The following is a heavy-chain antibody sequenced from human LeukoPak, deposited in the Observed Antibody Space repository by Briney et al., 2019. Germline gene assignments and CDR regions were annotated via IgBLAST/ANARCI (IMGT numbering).Heavy chain of an antibody. D-gene: IGHD2-2*02. V-gene: IGHV3-48*03. CDR1: GFTFSSYE. CDR2: ISISDSII. J-gene: IGHJ4*02. Sequence: GGSLRLSCAASGFTFSSYEMNWVRQAPGKGLEWVSYISISDSIIYYADSVKGRFTISRDNAKSSLYLQMHSLRAEDTAVYCCASPADIPDYWGQGTLVTVSS. CDR3: ASPADIPDY.